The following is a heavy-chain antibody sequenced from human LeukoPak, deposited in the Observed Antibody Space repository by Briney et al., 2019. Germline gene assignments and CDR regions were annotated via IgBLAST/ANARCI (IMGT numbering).Heavy chain of an antibody. V-gene: IGHV4-61*01. D-gene: IGHD3-10*01. Sequence: PSETLSLTCTVSGGSVSSVIYYWSWIRQPPGKVLELIGYIYYSGGTNYNPSLKIRVTISVDTSKNQCSLKLSSVTAADTAVYYCAPDYYGSGRRFDPWGQGTLVTVSS. CDR2: IYYSGGT. CDR3: APDYYGSGRRFDP. J-gene: IGHJ5*02. CDR1: GGSVSSVIYY.